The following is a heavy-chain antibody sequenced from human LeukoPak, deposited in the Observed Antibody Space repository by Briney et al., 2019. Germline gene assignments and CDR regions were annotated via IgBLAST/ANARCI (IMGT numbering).Heavy chain of an antibody. D-gene: IGHD2-8*01. V-gene: IGHV3-66*01. Sequence: GGSLRLSCAASEFSVGSNYMTWVRQAPGKGLEWVSLIYSGGSTYYADSVRGRFSISRDNAKNSLSLQMSSLRVEDTAVYYCARDPGVASEGTVGYFDHWGQGILVTVSS. CDR3: ARDPGVASEGTVGYFDH. J-gene: IGHJ4*02. CDR2: IYSGGST. CDR1: EFSVGSNY.